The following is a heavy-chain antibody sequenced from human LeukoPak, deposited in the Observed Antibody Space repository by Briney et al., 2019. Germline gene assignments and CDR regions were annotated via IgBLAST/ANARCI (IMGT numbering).Heavy chain of an antibody. V-gene: IGHV3-74*01. J-gene: IGHJ4*02. CDR1: GFTFSSYW. Sequence: GGSLRLSCAASGFTFSSYWMHWVRQAPGKGLVWVSRIKSDGSSTSYADSVKGRFTISRDNAKNTLYLQMNSLRAEDTAVYYCARSTVTNAFDYWGQGTLVTVSS. CDR2: IKSDGSST. CDR3: ARSTVTNAFDY. D-gene: IGHD4-17*01.